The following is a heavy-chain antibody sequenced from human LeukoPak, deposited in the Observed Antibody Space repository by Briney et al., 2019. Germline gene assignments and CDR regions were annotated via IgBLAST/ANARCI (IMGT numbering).Heavy chain of an antibody. V-gene: IGHV1-69*13. CDR1: GGTFSSCA. D-gene: IGHD3-10*01. Sequence: SVKVSCKASGGTFSSCAISWVRQAPGQGLEWMGGIIPIFGTANYAQKFQGRVTITADESTSTAYMELSSLRSEDTAVYYCARAIGFGELFPGYWGQGTLVTVSS. CDR2: IIPIFGTA. CDR3: ARAIGFGELFPGY. J-gene: IGHJ4*02.